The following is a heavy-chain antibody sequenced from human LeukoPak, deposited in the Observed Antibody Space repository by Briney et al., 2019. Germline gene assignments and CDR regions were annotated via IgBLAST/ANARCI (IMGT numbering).Heavy chain of an antibody. V-gene: IGHV4-59*08. Sequence: SQTLSPTCTVSDGSISVYYWSCIRQPPGKGLEWIGYIYYTGSTKYNPSLNSQVTISTDKSNDHFSLKLSSVTAADTAVYYCARRADYGGQDWYFDLWGRGTLVTVSS. J-gene: IGHJ2*01. CDR2: IYYTGST. CDR1: DGSISVYY. CDR3: ARRADYGGQDWYFDL. D-gene: IGHD4-23*01.